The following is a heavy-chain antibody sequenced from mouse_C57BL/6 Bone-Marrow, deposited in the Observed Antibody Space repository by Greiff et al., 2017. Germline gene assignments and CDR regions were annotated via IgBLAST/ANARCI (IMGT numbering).Heavy chain of an antibody. V-gene: IGHV1-78*01. CDR1: GYTFTDHT. Sequence: QVQLQQSDAELVKPGASVKISCKASGYTFTDHTIHWMKQRPEQGLEWIGHIYPRDGSTKYNEKFKGKATLTADKSSSTAYMQLSSLTSEDSAVYFCARSDYGSSYVHWSFDVWGTGTTVTVSS. D-gene: IGHD1-1*01. CDR2: IYPRDGST. J-gene: IGHJ1*03. CDR3: ARSDYGSSYVHWSFDV.